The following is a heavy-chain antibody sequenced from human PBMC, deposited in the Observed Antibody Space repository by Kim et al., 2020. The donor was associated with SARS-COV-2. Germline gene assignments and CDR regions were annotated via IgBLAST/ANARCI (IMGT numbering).Heavy chain of an antibody. CDR1: GFTFSRYA. CDR3: ARASDIAATYYLGY. CDR2: ISHDGSHK. D-gene: IGHD5-12*01. V-gene: IGHV3-30*04. J-gene: IGHJ4*02. Sequence: GGSLRLSCAASGFTFSRYAMLWVRQAPGQGPEWLAVISHDGSHKYYGDSVKGRSTVSRDNAKNTLYLQVDSLIPDDTAVYYCARASDIAATYYLGYWGQGTLVTVSS.